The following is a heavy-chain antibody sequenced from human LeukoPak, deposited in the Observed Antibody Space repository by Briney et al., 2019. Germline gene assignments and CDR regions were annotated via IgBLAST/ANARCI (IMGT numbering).Heavy chain of an antibody. CDR3: ARVGIAVAGTFDY. CDR2: INHSGST. J-gene: IGHJ4*02. D-gene: IGHD6-19*01. V-gene: IGHV4-34*01. Sequence: SETLSLTCAVYGGSFIGYYWSWIRQPPGKGLEWIGEINHSGSTNYNPSLKSRVTISVDTSKNQFSLKPSSVTAADTAVYYCARVGIAVAGTFDYWGQGTLVTVSS. CDR1: GGSFIGYY.